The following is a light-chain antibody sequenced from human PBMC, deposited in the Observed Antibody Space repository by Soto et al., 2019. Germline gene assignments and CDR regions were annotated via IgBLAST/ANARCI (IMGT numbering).Light chain of an antibody. CDR2: DVT. CDR3: SSYSSSSTLYV. V-gene: IGLV2-14*01. Sequence: QSALTQPRSVSGSPGQSVTISCTGTSNDVGAYNFVSWYQQPPGKAPKLMIYDVTNRPSGVSNRFSGSKSGNAAALTISGLQAEDEADYYCSSYSSSSTLYVFGSGTKLTVL. J-gene: IGLJ1*01. CDR1: SNDVGAYNF.